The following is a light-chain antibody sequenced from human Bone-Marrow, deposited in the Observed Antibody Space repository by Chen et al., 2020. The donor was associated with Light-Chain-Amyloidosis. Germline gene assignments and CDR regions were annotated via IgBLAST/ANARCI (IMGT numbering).Light chain of an antibody. CDR2: GNT. CDR3: QVWDRSSDRPV. V-gene: IGLV1-40*01. Sequence: QSVLTQPPSVSGAPGQRVTISCTGSTSNIGAGYGVHWYQQVPGTAPKLLIYGNTNRPSGVPDRFSASKSGTSATLTISRVEAGDEADYYCQVWDRSSDRPVFGGGTKLTVL. CDR1: TSNIGAGYG. J-gene: IGLJ3*02.